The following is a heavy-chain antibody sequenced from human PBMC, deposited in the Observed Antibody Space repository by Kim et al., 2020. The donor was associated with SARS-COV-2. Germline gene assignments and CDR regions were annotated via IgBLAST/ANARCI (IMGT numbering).Heavy chain of an antibody. J-gene: IGHJ3*02. CDR3: AKDGVLSDAFDI. D-gene: IGHD2-8*01. V-gene: IGHV3-23*01. Sequence: YAESVKCRCTSSRDNSKNTLYRQMNSLRAEDTAVYYCAKDGVLSDAFDIWGQGTMVTVSS.